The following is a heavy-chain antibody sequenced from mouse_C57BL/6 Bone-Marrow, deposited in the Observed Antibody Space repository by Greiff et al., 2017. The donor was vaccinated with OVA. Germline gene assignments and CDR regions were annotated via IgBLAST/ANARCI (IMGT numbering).Heavy chain of an antibody. CDR2: IAPSDSYT. V-gene: IGHV1-59*01. D-gene: IGHD1-3*01. CDR1: GYTFTSYW. CDR3: ARLEYNFDY. J-gene: IGHJ2*01. Sequence: VQLQQPGAELVRPGTSVKLSCKASGYTFTSYWMHWVQQRPGQGLEWIGVIAPSDSYTNYHQTFQGQATFTVDTSSSPDFMQLSSLTSEDAAVYYCARLEYNFDYWGQGTTLTVSS.